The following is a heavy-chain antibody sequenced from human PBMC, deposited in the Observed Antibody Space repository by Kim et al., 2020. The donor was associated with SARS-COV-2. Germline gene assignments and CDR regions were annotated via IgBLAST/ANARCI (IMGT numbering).Heavy chain of an antibody. CDR3: AKTLEVPSPMMDFDS. D-gene: IGHD2-2*01. Sequence: GGSLRLSCTASGFNFRTSVMDWVRQVPGKGLEWVSNIAGGGDGTFYADSVKGRFTISRDNSKNTLYLQMDSLRVDDTAVYFCAKTLEVPSPMMDFDSWG. CDR1: GFNFRTSV. J-gene: IGHJ4*01. V-gene: IGHV3-23*01. CDR2: IAGGGDGT.